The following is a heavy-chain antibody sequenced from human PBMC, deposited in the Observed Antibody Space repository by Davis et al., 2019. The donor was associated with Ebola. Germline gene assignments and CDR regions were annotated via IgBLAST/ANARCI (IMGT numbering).Heavy chain of an antibody. V-gene: IGHV3-23*01. D-gene: IGHD3-3*01. CDR3: AKDPSVLRFLEWLLPPPGWFDP. CDR2: ISGSGGST. J-gene: IGHJ5*02. Sequence: GGSLRLSCAASGFTFSSYAMSWVRQAPGKGLEWVSAISGSGGSTYYADSVKGRFTISRDNSKNTLYLQMNSLRAEDTAVYYCAKDPSVLRFLEWLLPPPGWFDPWGQGTLVTVSS. CDR1: GFTFSSYA.